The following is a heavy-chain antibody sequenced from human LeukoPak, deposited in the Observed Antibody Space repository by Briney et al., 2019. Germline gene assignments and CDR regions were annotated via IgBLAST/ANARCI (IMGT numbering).Heavy chain of an antibody. Sequence: GGSLRLSCAASEFVFSDYYMSWIRQAPGKGLEWVSYTSDSGSTIYYADSVKGRFTISRDNVKNSLYLQMNGLRAEDTAVYYCAREMEGDYGSGTFFDLRGQGNMVTVSS. V-gene: IGHV3-11*01. CDR3: AREMEGDYGSGTFFDL. D-gene: IGHD3-10*01. J-gene: IGHJ4*02. CDR2: TSDSGSTI. CDR1: EFVFSDYY.